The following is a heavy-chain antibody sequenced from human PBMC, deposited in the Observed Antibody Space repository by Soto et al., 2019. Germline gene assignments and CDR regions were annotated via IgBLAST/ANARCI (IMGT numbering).Heavy chain of an antibody. CDR2: INHTGST. D-gene: IGHD3-3*01. J-gene: IGHJ4*02. CDR3: ARGREIFGAVTPFEY. CDR1: GAPFSGYY. Sequence: SETLSLPCAVYGAPFSGYYWTWIRQPPGKGLEWIGEINHTGSTKYNPSLKSRVTISLDTSKNQFSLSLRSVTAADTAVYYCARGREIFGAVTPFEYWGQGTQVTVSS. V-gene: IGHV4-34*01.